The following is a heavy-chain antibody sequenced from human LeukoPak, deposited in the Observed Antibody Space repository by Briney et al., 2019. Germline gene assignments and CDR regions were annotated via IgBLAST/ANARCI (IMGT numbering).Heavy chain of an antibody. CDR1: GFTFSSFA. CDR3: AKAVSISRGSFDC. D-gene: IGHD3-16*01. V-gene: IGHV3-23*01. J-gene: IGHJ4*02. Sequence: QPGGSLRLSCAASGFTFSSFAMGWVRQAPGKGLEWVSAVSGSGDYTSYADSVKGRFTIFRDNSKNPLYLQMNSLRAEDTAVYYCAKAVSISRGSFDCWGQGTLVTVSS. CDR2: VSGSGDYT.